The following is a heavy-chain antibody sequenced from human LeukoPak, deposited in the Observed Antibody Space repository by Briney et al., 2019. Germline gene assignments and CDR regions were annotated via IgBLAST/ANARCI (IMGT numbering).Heavy chain of an antibody. CDR2: ITGSGGTT. CDR3: AKMQGYFDY. CDR1: GFTFTSYA. V-gene: IGHV3-23*01. J-gene: IGHJ4*02. Sequence: GGSLRLSCAASGFTFTSYAMSWVRQAPGKGLEWVSAITGSGGTTYYADFVKGRFTISRDNSKNTLYLQMDGLRVEDTAVYYCAKMQGYFDYWGQGTLVTVSS.